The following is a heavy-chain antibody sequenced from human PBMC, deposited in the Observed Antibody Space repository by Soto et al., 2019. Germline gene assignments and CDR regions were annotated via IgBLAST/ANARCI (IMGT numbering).Heavy chain of an antibody. D-gene: IGHD3-22*01. CDR2: ISYDGSNK. J-gene: IGHJ4*02. CDR3: AKGAYSYYYDSSGHRGYFDY. CDR1: GFTFSSYG. Sequence: GGSLRLSCAASGFTFSSYGMHWVRQAPGKELEWVAVISYDGSNKYYADSVKGRFTISRDNSKNTLYLQMNSLRAEDTAVYYCAKGAYSYYYDSSGHRGYFDYWGQGTLVTVSS. V-gene: IGHV3-30*18.